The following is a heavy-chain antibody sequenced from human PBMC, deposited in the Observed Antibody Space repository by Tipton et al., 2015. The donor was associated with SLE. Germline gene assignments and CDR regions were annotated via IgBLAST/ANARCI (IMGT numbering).Heavy chain of an antibody. J-gene: IGHJ5*02. V-gene: IGHV4-59*01. CDR1: GDSLIKYY. D-gene: IGHD2-21*01. CDR3: ARAKSAMGSYDT. Sequence: TLSLTYIVSGDSLIKYYWNWFRQSPGKRLEWIGYVFYTGSTNYNPSFKSRVTISVDTSNNQFSLRLDSVTDADTAIYFCARAKSAMGSYDTWGQGAQVTVSS. CDR2: VFYTGST.